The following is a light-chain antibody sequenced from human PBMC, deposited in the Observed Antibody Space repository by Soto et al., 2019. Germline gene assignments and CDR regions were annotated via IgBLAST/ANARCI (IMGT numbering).Light chain of an antibody. CDR1: SSDVGFCSL. CDR3: CLYAGSSYYV. V-gene: IGLV2-23*01. J-gene: IGLJ1*01. Sequence: QSALTQPASVSGSPGQSITISCTGTSSDVGFCSLVSWYQHRLGKAPNFLLDEGSKGPSGVSNRFSGAKSGNTASLTTFELQAEDEAYYYCCLYAGSSYYVCGSGTKVTAL. CDR2: EGS.